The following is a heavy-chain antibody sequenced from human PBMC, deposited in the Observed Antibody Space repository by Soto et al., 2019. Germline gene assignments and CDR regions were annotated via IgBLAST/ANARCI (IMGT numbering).Heavy chain of an antibody. Sequence: QVQLQQSGAGLLKPSETLSLTCDVYGGSFSGYIWTWIRQTPGKGLQWIGQINHSGSANYNPSLKRRVPISVHTSKSQFSLELSSVTAADTAVYYCARGLISGSHYSGGWYYFDSWGQGTQVTVSS. D-gene: IGHD1-26*01. V-gene: IGHV4-34*01. CDR2: INHSGSA. CDR3: ARGLISGSHYSGGWYYFDS. CDR1: GGSFSGYI. J-gene: IGHJ4*02.